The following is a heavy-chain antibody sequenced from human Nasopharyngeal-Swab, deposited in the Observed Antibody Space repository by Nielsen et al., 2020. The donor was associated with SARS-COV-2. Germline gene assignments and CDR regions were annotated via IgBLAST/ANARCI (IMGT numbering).Heavy chain of an antibody. CDR1: GFTFSSYS. CDR3: ARGTTSSSALGY. D-gene: IGHD6-6*01. CDR2: ISSSSSYI. V-gene: IGHV3-21*01. Sequence: GGSLRLSCAASGFTFSSYSMNWVRQAPGKGLEWVSSISSSSSYIYYADSVKGRFTISRDNAKNSLYLQMNSLRAEDTAVYYCARGTTSSSALGYRGQGTLVTVSS. J-gene: IGHJ4*02.